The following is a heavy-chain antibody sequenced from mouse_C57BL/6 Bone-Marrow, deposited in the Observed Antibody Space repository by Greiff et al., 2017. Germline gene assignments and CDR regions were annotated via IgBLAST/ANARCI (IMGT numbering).Heavy chain of an antibody. CDR1: GYTFTSYW. CDR2: IDPSDSYT. J-gene: IGHJ2*01. Sequence: VQLQQPGAELVRPGTSVKLSCKASGYTFTSYWMHWVKQRPGQGLEWIGVIDPSDSYTNYNQKFKGKATLTVDTSSNTAYMQLSSLTSEDSAVFYCARSGPLGRSFDYWGQGTTLTVSS. V-gene: IGHV1-59*01. CDR3: ARSGPLGRSFDY. D-gene: IGHD4-1*01.